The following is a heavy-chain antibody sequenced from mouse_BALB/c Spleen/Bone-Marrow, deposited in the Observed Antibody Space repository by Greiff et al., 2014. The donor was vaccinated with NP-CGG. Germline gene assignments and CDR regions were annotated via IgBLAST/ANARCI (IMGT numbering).Heavy chain of an antibody. Sequence: VQLKESGAELVRPGASVKLSCRTSGYTFTGYWVNWVKQRPEQGLEWIGRIDPYDSETHYNQKFKVKAILTVDKSSSTAYMQLSSLTSEDSAVYYCAYGSSFGFAYWGQGTLVTVSA. CDR2: IDPYDSET. J-gene: IGHJ3*01. CDR3: AYGSSFGFAY. CDR1: GYTFTGYW. D-gene: IGHD1-1*01. V-gene: IGHV1-74*01.